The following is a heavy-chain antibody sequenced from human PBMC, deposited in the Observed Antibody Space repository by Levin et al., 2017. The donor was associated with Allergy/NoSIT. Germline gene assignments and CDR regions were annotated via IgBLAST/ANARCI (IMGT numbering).Heavy chain of an antibody. CDR2: IYHTGTT. Sequence: SETLSLTCVVSGDSINNNKWWTWVRQPPGKGLEWIGHIYHTGTTNYNPSLNSRVTISIDKPKNQFSLNLSSVTAADTAVYYCARDGAISLDYWGLGTLVTVSS. CDR1: GDSINNNKW. J-gene: IGHJ4*02. CDR3: ARDGAISLDY. V-gene: IGHV4/OR15-8*01. D-gene: IGHD2-2*01.